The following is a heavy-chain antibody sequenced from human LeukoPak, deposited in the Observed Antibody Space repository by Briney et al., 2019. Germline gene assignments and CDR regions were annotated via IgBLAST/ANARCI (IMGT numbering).Heavy chain of an antibody. J-gene: IGHJ6*02. Sequence: ASVKVSCKASGYTFTSYDINWVRQATGQGLEWMGWMNPKSGNTGYAQKFQGRVTMTRNTSISTAYMELSSLRSEDTAVYYCARGRDCSSTSCYRTQYYYYGMDVWGQGTTVTVSS. CDR2: MNPKSGNT. CDR3: ARGRDCSSTSCYRTQYYYYGMDV. V-gene: IGHV1-8*01. D-gene: IGHD2-2*01. CDR1: GYTFTSYD.